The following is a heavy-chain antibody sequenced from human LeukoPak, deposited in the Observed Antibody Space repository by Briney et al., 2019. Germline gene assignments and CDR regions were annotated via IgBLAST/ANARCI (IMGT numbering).Heavy chain of an antibody. D-gene: IGHD6-19*01. V-gene: IGHV4-59*01. Sequence: PSETLSLTCSVSDGSISGYYWGWIRQPPGKGLEWMGYIYYSGSTKYNPSLKSRVTISVDTSKNQFSLKLRSVTAADTAVYYCARDITVAGTGWYFDLWGRGTLVTVSS. CDR3: ARDITVAGTGWYFDL. J-gene: IGHJ2*01. CDR1: DGSISGYY. CDR2: IYYSGST.